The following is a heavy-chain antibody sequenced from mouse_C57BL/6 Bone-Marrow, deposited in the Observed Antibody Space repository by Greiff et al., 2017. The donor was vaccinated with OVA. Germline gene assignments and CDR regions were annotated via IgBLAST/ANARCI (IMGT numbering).Heavy chain of an antibody. D-gene: IGHD4-1*01. CDR2: ISDGGSYT. CDR1: GFTFSSYA. V-gene: IGHV5-4*01. CDR3: ARDRDWDDYAMDY. Sequence: EVKLMESGGGLVKPGGSLKLSCAASGFTFSSYAMSWVRQTPEKRLEWVATISDGGSYTYYPDNVKGRFTISRDNAKNNLYLQMSHLKSEDTAMYYCARDRDWDDYAMDYWGQGTSVTVSS. J-gene: IGHJ4*01.